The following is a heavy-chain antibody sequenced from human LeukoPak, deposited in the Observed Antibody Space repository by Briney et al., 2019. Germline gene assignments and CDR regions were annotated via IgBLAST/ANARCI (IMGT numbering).Heavy chain of an antibody. J-gene: IGHJ4*02. D-gene: IGHD3-16*01. Sequence: PAGGSLRLSCAASGVTFDDYGMSWGRQAPGKGLGWVSGINWSGGSTGYTDSVQGRFTISRDNAKNSLYLQMNSLRAEDTALYYCARALRRYKYDYPSPDYWGQGTLVTVSS. V-gene: IGHV3-20*04. CDR1: GVTFDDYG. CDR3: ARALRRYKYDYPSPDY. CDR2: INWSGGST.